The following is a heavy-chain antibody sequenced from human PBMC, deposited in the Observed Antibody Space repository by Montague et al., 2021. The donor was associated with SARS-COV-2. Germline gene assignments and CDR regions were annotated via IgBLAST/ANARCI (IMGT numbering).Heavy chain of an antibody. J-gene: IGHJ4*02. CDR3: ARGGRGYISGWMED. V-gene: IGHV3-30*04. CDR1: GFTFSSYT. CDR2: ISYDGSSK. D-gene: IGHD6-19*01. Sequence: SLRLSCAASGFTFSSYTMHWVRQAPSKGLEWVAVISYDGSSKYYADSVKGRFTISRDNSKNTLYLQMNSLRPEDTAVHYCARGGRGYISGWMEDWGQGTLVTVSS.